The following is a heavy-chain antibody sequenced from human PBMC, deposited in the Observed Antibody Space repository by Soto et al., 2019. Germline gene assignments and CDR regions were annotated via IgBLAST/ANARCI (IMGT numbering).Heavy chain of an antibody. D-gene: IGHD1-26*01. J-gene: IGHJ4*02. V-gene: IGHV3-48*01. CDR2: INSGSTSV. CDR3: ASSASPDAY. CDR1: GFIFNSYS. Sequence: PGGSLRLSCVASGFIFNSYSMNWVRQAPGKGLEWISYINSGSTSVFYADSAKGRFTISRDNAKNSLYLQMNSLRAEDTAVYYCASSASPDAYWGQGTLVTVSS.